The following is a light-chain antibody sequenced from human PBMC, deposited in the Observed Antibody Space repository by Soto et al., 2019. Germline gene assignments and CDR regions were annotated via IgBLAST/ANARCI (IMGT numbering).Light chain of an antibody. Sequence: EIVMTQSPATLSVSPGERATLSCRASQSVSSNLAWYQQKPGQALRLLIYDTSTRATGIPARFSGSGSGTEFTLTISSLQSEDFAVYYCQQYNDWPPWTFGQGTKVEIK. V-gene: IGKV3-15*01. CDR2: DTS. J-gene: IGKJ1*01. CDR3: QQYNDWPPWT. CDR1: QSVSSN.